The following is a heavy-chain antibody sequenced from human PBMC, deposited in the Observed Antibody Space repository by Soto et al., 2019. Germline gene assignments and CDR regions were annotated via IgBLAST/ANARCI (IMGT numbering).Heavy chain of an antibody. D-gene: IGHD2-21*01. CDR2: INTDGSET. J-gene: IGHJ4*02. V-gene: IGHV3-74*01. CDR1: GFTFSRHW. CDR3: ARDGEGY. Sequence: EVQLVESGGGLVQPGGSLRLSCAASGFTFSRHWMHWVRQVAGEGLVWVSRINTDGSETNYADSVKGRFTVSRDNAKNMQYLQMNSLRVEDTAVYYCARDGEGYWGRGTLVXXSS.